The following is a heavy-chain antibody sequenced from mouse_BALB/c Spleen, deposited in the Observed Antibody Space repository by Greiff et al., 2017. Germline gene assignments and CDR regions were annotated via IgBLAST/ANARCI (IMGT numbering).Heavy chain of an antibody. Sequence: EVHLVESGGGLVKPGGSLKLSCAASGFAFSSYDMSWVRQTPEKRLEWVAYISSGGGSTYYPDTVKGRFTISRDNAKNTLYLQMSSLKSEDTAMYYCARAYGKRYYAMDYWGQGTSVTVSS. J-gene: IGHJ4*01. CDR1: GFAFSSYD. CDR2: ISSGGGST. D-gene: IGHD2-1*01. V-gene: IGHV5-12-1*01. CDR3: ARAYGKRYYAMDY.